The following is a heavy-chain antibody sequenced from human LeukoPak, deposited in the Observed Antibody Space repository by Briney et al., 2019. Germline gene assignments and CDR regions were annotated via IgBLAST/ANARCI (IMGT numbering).Heavy chain of an antibody. CDR1: GFTFSTYA. V-gene: IGHV3-23*01. J-gene: IGHJ4*02. CDR2: ISGSGANT. D-gene: IGHD3-16*01. CDR3: AKTTRYATSPIDY. Sequence: GGSLRISCAASGFTFSTYAMSWVRQAPGKGLEWVSAISGSGANTYYADSVKGRFTISRDNSKTTLYLQMNSLRAEDTALYYCAKTTRYATSPIDYWGQGTPVSVSS.